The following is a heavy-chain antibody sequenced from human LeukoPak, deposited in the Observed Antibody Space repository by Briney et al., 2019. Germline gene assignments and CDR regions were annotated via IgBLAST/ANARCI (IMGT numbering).Heavy chain of an antibody. Sequence: SETLSLTCAVYGGSFSGYYWSWIRQPPGKGLEWIGEINHSGSTNYNPSLKSRVTISVDTSKNQFSLKLSSVTAADTAVYYCAREAAPETTDKCSSTSCRQARAPYYYMDVWGKGTTVTVSS. CDR3: AREAAPETTDKCSSTSCRQARAPYYYMDV. CDR2: INHSGST. D-gene: IGHD2-2*01. CDR1: GGSFSGYY. V-gene: IGHV4-34*01. J-gene: IGHJ6*03.